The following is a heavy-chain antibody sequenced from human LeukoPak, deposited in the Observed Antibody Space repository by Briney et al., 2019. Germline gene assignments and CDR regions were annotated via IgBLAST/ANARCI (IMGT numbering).Heavy chain of an antibody. CDR2: INPNSGGT. J-gene: IGHJ4*02. V-gene: IGHV1-2*04. CDR3: ARGAPYYYGSGTPVSHFDY. Sequence: ASVKVSCKASGYIFTDYYMHWVRQAPGQELGWMGRINPNSGGTNYAQNFQGWVTMTRDTSISTAYMELSRLRSDDTAVYYCARGAPYYYGSGTPVSHFDYWGQGTLVTVSS. CDR1: GYIFTDYY. D-gene: IGHD3-10*01.